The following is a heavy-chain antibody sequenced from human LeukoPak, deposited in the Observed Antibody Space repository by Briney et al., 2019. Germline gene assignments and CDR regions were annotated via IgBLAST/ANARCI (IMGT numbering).Heavy chain of an antibody. V-gene: IGHV1-2*02. CDR1: GYTFTGYY. Sequence: ASVKVSCKASGYTFTGYYMHWVRQAPGQGLEWMGWINPNSGGTNYAQKFQGRVTMTRDTSISTAYMELSRLRPDDTAAYYCAREYGDYADYWGQGTLVTVSS. CDR3: AREYGDYADY. CDR2: INPNSGGT. J-gene: IGHJ4*02. D-gene: IGHD4-17*01.